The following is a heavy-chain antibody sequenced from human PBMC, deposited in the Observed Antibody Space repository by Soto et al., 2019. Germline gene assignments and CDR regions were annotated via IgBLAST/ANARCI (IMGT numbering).Heavy chain of an antibody. J-gene: IGHJ4*02. D-gene: IGHD3-10*01. CDR3: ATRYGSGYRAFDY. CDR1: GDTFSSYS. CDR2: INPILSMS. V-gene: IGHV1-69*02. Sequence: QVQLVQSGAEVKKPGSSVKVSCKASGDTFSSYSINWVRQAPGLGLEWMGRINPILSMSNYAQNFRGRVTIIADKSTSTAYMERSSLRSEDTAMYYCATRYGSGYRAFDYWGQGALVTVSS.